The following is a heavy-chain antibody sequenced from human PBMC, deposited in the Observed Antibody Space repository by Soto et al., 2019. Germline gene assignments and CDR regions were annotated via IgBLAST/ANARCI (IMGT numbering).Heavy chain of an antibody. J-gene: IGHJ4*02. CDR2: IYYSGST. D-gene: IGHD4-17*01. Sequence: PSETLSLTCTVPGGSISSYYWSWIRQPPGKGLEWIGYIYYSGSTNYNPSLKSRVTISVDTSKNQFSLKLSSVTAADTAVYYCARDTIGDYYFDYWGQGTLVTVSS. V-gene: IGHV4-59*12. CDR1: GGSISSYY. CDR3: ARDTIGDYYFDY.